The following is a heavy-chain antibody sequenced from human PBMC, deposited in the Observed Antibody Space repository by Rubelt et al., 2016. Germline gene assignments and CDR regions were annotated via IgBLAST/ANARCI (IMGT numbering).Heavy chain of an antibody. CDR3: ARDPNYDFWSGYPFDY. D-gene: IGHD3-3*01. Sequence: GEGLEWVSSISSSSSYIYYADSVKGRFTISRDNAKNSLYLQMNSLRAEDTAVYYCARDPNYDFWSGYPFDYWGQGTLVTVSS. J-gene: IGHJ4*02. V-gene: IGHV3-21*01. CDR2: ISSSSSYI.